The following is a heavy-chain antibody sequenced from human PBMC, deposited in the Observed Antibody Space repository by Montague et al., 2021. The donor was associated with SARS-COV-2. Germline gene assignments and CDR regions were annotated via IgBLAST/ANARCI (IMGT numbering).Heavy chain of an antibody. J-gene: IGHJ4*02. CDR1: GESFSGCY. Sequence: SETLSLTCTVYGESFSGCYWNWIRQPPAKGLELMWDVNDRGIPNNNYHPSLRSRVTISADTSTNQFSLRLRSVTAADTAVYYCARWDAQTLTVISFLVNSVNDYWGQGTLVTVSS. CDR2: VNDRGIPNN. V-gene: IGHV4-34*01. D-gene: IGHD1-14*01. CDR3: ARWDAQTLTVISFLVNSVNDY.